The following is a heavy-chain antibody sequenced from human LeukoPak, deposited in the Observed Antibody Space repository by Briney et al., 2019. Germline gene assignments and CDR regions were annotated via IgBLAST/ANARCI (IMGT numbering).Heavy chain of an antibody. CDR3: AKDVRAVAGPFDY. CDR2: ISDDGSYK. V-gene: IGHV3-30*18. D-gene: IGHD6-19*01. J-gene: IGHJ4*02. CDR1: GFTFSSYG. Sequence: PGTSLRLSCAASGFTFSSYGLHWVRQAPGKGLEWVAVISDDGSYKYSADSVKGRFTISRDNFKNTVYLQMSSLRVEDTAVYYCAKDVRAVAGPFDYWGQGTLVTVSS.